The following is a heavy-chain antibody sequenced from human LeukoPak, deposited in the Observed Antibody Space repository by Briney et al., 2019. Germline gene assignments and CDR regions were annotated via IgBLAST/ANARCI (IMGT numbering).Heavy chain of an antibody. Sequence: PSETLSLTCTVSGGSISSSSLYWDWIRQPPGKGLEWIGTVYYSGSTYYNPSLKSRVTISVDTSKNQFSLRLSSVTAADTALYYCARNASSLGVGAFDIWGQGTMVTVSS. CDR3: ARNASSLGVGAFDI. J-gene: IGHJ3*02. CDR1: GGSISSSSLY. CDR2: VYYSGST. D-gene: IGHD2-21*01. V-gene: IGHV4-39*01.